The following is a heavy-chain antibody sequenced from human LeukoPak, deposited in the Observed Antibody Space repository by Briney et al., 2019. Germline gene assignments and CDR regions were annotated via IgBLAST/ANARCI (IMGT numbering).Heavy chain of an antibody. CDR3: ARDGDYYDSSGYYSSYFDY. D-gene: IGHD3-22*01. Sequence: GASVKVSCKASGYTFTSYYMHWVRQAPGQGLEWMGIINPSGGSTSYAQKFQGRVTMTRDTSKSTVYMELSSLRSEDTAVYYCARDGDYYDSSGYYSSYFDYWGQGTLVTVSS. J-gene: IGHJ4*02. CDR1: GYTFTSYY. CDR2: INPSGGST. V-gene: IGHV1-46*01.